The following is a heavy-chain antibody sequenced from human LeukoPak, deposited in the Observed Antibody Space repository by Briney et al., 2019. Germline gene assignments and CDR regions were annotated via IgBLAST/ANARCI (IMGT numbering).Heavy chain of an antibody. V-gene: IGHV4-39*01. D-gene: IGHD6-13*01. J-gene: IGHJ5*02. CDR1: GGSISSSSYY. CDR2: IYYSGST. CDR3: ARPIYIAAAGNWFDP. Sequence: PSETLSPTCTVSGGSISSSSYYWGWIRQPPGKGLEWIGSIYYSGSTYYNPSLKSRVTISVDTSKNQFSLKLSSVTAADTAVYYCARPIYIAAAGNWFDPWGQGTLVTVSS.